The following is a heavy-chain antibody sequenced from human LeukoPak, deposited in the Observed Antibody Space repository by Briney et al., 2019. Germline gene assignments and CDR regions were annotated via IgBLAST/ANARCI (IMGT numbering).Heavy chain of an antibody. Sequence: GGSLRLSCAASGFTFSSYAMHWVRQAPGKGLEWVAVISYDGSNKYYADSVKGRFTISRDNSKNTLHLQMNSLRAEDTAVYYCARITYYYDSSGYPFDYWGQGTLVTVSS. CDR2: ISYDGSNK. D-gene: IGHD3-22*01. CDR3: ARITYYYDSSGYPFDY. J-gene: IGHJ4*02. CDR1: GFTFSSYA. V-gene: IGHV3-30-3*01.